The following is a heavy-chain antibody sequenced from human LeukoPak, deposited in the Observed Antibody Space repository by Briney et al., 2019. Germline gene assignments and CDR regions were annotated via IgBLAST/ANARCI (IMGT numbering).Heavy chain of an antibody. Sequence: GASVKVSCKASGYTFTGYYMHWVRQAPGQGLEWMGWINPNSGGTNYAQKFQGRVTMTRDTSISTAYMELSRLRSDDTAVFYCASGYYYGSGSYYPFDYWGQGTLVTVSS. V-gene: IGHV1-2*02. CDR1: GYTFTGYY. CDR3: ASGYYYGSGSYYPFDY. J-gene: IGHJ4*02. CDR2: INPNSGGT. D-gene: IGHD3-10*01.